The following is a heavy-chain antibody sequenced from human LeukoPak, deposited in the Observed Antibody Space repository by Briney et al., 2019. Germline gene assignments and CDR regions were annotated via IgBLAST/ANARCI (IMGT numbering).Heavy chain of an antibody. CDR1: GGTFSSYA. CDR2: IIPIFGIA. Sequence: SVKVSCKASGGTFSSYAISWVRQAPGQGLEWMGRIIPIFGIANYAQKFQGRVTITADKSTSTAYMELSSLRSEDTAVYYSAREGYCSSTSCPFDYWGQGTLVTVSS. D-gene: IGHD2-2*01. CDR3: AREGYCSSTSCPFDY. J-gene: IGHJ4*02. V-gene: IGHV1-69*04.